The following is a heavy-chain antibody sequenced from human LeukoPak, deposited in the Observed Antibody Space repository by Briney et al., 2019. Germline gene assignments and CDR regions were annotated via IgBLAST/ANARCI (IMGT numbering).Heavy chain of an antibody. CDR1: GFTFSSYG. CDR2: ISYDGSNK. Sequence: GRSLRLSCAASGFTFSSYGMHWVRQAPGKGLEWVAVISYDGSNKYYADSVKGRFTISRDNSKNTLYLQMNSLRAEDTAVYYCAKGEFRVVPAAIGEYFDYWGQGTLVTVSS. D-gene: IGHD2-2*02. J-gene: IGHJ4*02. CDR3: AKGEFRVVPAAIGEYFDY. V-gene: IGHV3-30*18.